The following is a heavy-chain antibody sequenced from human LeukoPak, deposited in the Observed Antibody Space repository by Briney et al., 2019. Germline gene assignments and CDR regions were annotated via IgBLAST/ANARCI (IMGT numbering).Heavy chain of an antibody. CDR1: GGSISSSSYY. CDR2: MNHSGGT. Sequence: SETLSLTCTVSGGSISSSSYYWGWIRQPPGKGLEWVGEMNHSGGTYYNPSLKSRVTISIAMSKNQFSLKLSSVTAADTAVYYCARPYDGPYGMDVWGQGTTVTVSS. D-gene: IGHD2-8*01. V-gene: IGHV4-39*07. CDR3: ARPYDGPYGMDV. J-gene: IGHJ6*02.